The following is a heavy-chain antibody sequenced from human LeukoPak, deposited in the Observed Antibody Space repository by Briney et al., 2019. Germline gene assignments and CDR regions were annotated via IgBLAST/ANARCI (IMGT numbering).Heavy chain of an antibody. CDR3: ASRGDYYDSSGYYASLDY. V-gene: IGHV4-30-2*03. CDR1: GGSISSGGYS. J-gene: IGHJ4*02. D-gene: IGHD3-22*01. Sequence: PSQTLSLTCAVSGGSISSGGYSWSWIRQPPGKGLEWIGYIYYSGSTYYNPSLKSRVAISVDTSKNQFSLKLSSVTAADTAVYYCASRGDYYDSSGYYASLDYWGQGTLVTVSS. CDR2: IYYSGST.